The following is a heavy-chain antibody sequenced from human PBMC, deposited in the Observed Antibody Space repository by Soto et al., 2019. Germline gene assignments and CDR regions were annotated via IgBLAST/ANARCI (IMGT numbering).Heavy chain of an antibody. CDR3: ATDQLQRDYYDSSGIGIFDY. Sequence: ASVKVSCKVSGYTLTELSMHWVRQAPGKGLEWMGGFDPEDGETIYAQKFQGRVTMTEDTSTDTAYMELSSLRSEDTAVYYCATDQLQRDYYDSSGIGIFDYWGQGTLVTVYS. CDR1: GYTLTELS. D-gene: IGHD3-22*01. V-gene: IGHV1-24*01. CDR2: FDPEDGET. J-gene: IGHJ4*02.